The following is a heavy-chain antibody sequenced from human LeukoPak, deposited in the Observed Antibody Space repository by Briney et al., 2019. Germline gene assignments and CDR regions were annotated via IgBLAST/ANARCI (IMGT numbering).Heavy chain of an antibody. V-gene: IGHV4-34*01. CDR2: INHSGST. CDR1: GGSFSGYY. CDR3: ARSPVYYYYYMDV. Sequence: PSETLSLTCAVSGGSFSGYYWSWIRHPPGKGLEWIGEINHSGSTKYNPSLKSRVTISVDTSKNQFSLKLSSVTAADTAVYYCARSPVYYYYYMDVWGKGTTVTISS. J-gene: IGHJ6*03.